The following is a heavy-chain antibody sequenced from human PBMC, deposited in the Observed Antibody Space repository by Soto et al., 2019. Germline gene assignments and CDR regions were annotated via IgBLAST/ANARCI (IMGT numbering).Heavy chain of an antibody. CDR3: AKDSGNVGDY. CDR1: GFTFSSYG. D-gene: IGHD1-1*01. J-gene: IGHJ4*02. Sequence: QVQLVESGGGVVQPGRSLRLSCAASGFTFSSYGIHWVRQAPGKGLEWVAVISYDGSNKYYADSVKGQFTISRDNYKNTLYLQINSLRAEDTAVYYCAKDSGNVGDYWGQGTLVTVSS. V-gene: IGHV3-30*18. CDR2: ISYDGSNK.